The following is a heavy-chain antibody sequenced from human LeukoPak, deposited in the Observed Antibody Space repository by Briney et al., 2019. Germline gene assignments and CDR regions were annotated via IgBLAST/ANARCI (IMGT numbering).Heavy chain of an antibody. CDR3: ARRGGLGGGRIPTKSKHYFDY. J-gene: IGHJ4*02. D-gene: IGHD3-16*01. Sequence: SETLSLTCAVYGGSFSGYCWSWIRQPPGKGLEWIGEINHSGSTNYNPSLKSRVTISVDTSKNQFSLKLSSVTAADTAVYYCARRGGLGGGRIPTKSKHYFDYWGQGTLVTVSS. V-gene: IGHV4-34*01. CDR2: INHSGST. CDR1: GGSFSGYC.